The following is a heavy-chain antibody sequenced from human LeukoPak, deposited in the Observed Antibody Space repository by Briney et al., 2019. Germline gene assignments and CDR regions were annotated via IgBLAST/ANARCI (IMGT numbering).Heavy chain of an antibody. V-gene: IGHV1-8*01. CDR2: MNPDSGNT. J-gene: IGHJ4*02. CDR3: ARAKRLGGNYYFDY. CDR1: GSTFTSYD. D-gene: IGHD3-16*01. Sequence: ASVKVSCKASGSTFTSYDINWVRQAPGQGLEWMGWMNPDSGNTGYAQKFQGRGTMTRNTSISTAYMELSSLRSEDTAVYYCARAKRLGGNYYFDYWGQGTLVAVSS.